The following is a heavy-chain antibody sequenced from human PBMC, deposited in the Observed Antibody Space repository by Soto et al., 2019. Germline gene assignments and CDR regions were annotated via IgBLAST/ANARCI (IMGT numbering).Heavy chain of an antibody. CDR1: GFTFSSYS. CDR3: ARGYDYGDPYFDY. J-gene: IGHJ4*02. D-gene: IGHD4-17*01. Sequence: EVQLVESGGGLVKPGGSLRLSCAASGFTFSSYSMNWVRQAPGKGLEWVSSISSSSSYIYYADSVKGRFTISRDNAKNSLYLQMNSVRAEDTAVYYCARGYDYGDPYFDYWGQGTLVTVSS. V-gene: IGHV3-21*01. CDR2: ISSSSSYI.